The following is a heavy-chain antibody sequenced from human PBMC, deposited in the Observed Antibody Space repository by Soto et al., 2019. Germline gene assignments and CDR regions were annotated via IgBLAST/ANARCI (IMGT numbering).Heavy chain of an antibody. V-gene: IGHV1-46*03. J-gene: IGHJ3*02. CDR1: GYTFTSYY. D-gene: IGHD3-16*01. Sequence: ASVKVSCKASGYTFTSYYMHWVRQAPGQGLEWMGIINPSGGSTSYAQKFQGRVTMTRDTSTSTVYMELSSLRSEDTAVYYCAREHGGTVEGNDAFDIWGQGTMVTVSS. CDR2: INPSGGST. CDR3: AREHGGTVEGNDAFDI.